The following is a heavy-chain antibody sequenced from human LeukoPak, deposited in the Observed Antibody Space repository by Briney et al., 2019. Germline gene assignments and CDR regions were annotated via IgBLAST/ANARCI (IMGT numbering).Heavy chain of an antibody. D-gene: IGHD3-9*01. Sequence: GGSLRLSCAASGFTFSSYWMSWVRQAPGKGLEWVANIKQDGSEKYYVDSVKGRFTISRDNAKNSLYLQMNSLRAEDTAVYYCARDYDILTEGDYYYYYVDVWGKGTTVTVSS. CDR1: GFTFSSYW. V-gene: IGHV3-7*01. J-gene: IGHJ6*03. CDR2: IKQDGSEK. CDR3: ARDYDILTEGDYYYYYVDV.